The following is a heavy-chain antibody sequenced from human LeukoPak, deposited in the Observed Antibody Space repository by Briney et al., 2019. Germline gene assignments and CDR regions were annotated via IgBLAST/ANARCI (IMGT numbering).Heavy chain of an antibody. J-gene: IGHJ4*02. Sequence: GGSLRLSCAASEFTFSTYCMHWVRQAPGKGLVWVSRINSDGTNTDYADSVKGRFTISRDNSKNTLYLQMNSLRAEDTAVYYCAKHTRYYDYVWGSHPIDYWGQGTLVTVSS. CDR1: EFTFSTYC. D-gene: IGHD3-16*02. CDR2: INSDGTNT. V-gene: IGHV3-74*01. CDR3: AKHTRYYDYVWGSHPIDY.